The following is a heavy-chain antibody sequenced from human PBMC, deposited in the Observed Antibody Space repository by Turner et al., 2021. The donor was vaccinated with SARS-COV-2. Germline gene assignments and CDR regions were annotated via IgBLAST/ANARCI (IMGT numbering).Heavy chain of an antibody. V-gene: IGHV3-66*01. CDR2: IYSGGST. CDR3: ARDLYYYGMDV. Sequence: EVQLVESGGGLVQPGVSLRLSCAASGITVSSNYMSWVRQAPGKGLEWVSVIYSGGSTYYADSVKGRFTISRDNSKNTLYLQMNSLRAEDTAVYYCARDLYYYGMDVWGQGTTVTVSS. J-gene: IGHJ6*02. CDR1: GITVSSNY.